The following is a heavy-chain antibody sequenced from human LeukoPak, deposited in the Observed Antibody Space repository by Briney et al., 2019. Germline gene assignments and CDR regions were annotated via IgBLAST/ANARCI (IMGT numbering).Heavy chain of an antibody. CDR1: GFAFSSYA. V-gene: IGHV3-23*01. J-gene: IGHJ4*02. CDR2: ISGSGGST. Sequence: GGSLRLSCAASGFAFSSYAMSWVRQAPGKGLEWVSAISGSGGSTYYADSVKGRFTISRDNSKNTLYLQMNSLRAEDTAVYYCAKGSRLARYYFDYWGQGTLVTVSS. D-gene: IGHD6-13*01. CDR3: AKGSRLARYYFDY.